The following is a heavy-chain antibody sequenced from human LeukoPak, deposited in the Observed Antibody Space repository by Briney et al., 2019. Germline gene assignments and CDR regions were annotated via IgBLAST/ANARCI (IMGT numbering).Heavy chain of an antibody. V-gene: IGHV3-23*01. D-gene: IGHD6-13*01. J-gene: IGHJ4*02. CDR3: AKNPYSNNY. CDR2: ISGSGGNT. CDR1: GFTFSSYA. Sequence: GGSLRLSCAASGFTFSSYAMNWVRQAPGKGLEWVSGISGSGGNTYYADSVKGRFTISRDSSKNTLYLQMNSLRAEDTAVYYCAKNPYSNNYWGQGTLVTVSS.